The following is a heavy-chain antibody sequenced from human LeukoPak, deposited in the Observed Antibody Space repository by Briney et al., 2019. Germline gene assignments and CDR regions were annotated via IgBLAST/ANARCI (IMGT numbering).Heavy chain of an antibody. V-gene: IGHV4-59*12. CDR2: IYYSGST. CDR1: GGSISSYY. D-gene: IGHD1/OR15-1a*01. Sequence: PSETLSLTCTVSGGSISSYYWSWIRQPPGKGLEWIGYIYYSGSTNYNPSLKSRVTISVDTSKNQFSLKLSSVTAADTAVYYCVRDRAEYNWNTGWFDLWGQGTLVTVSS. CDR3: VRDRAEYNWNTGWFDL. J-gene: IGHJ5*02.